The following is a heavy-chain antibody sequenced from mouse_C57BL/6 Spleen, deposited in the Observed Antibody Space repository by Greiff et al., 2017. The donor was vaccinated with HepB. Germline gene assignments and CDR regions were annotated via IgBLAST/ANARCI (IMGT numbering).Heavy chain of an antibody. D-gene: IGHD1-1*01. J-gene: IGHJ1*03. CDR3: ARRRGSSYVPYFDV. Sequence: QVQLQQPGAELVMPGASVKLSCKASGYTFTSYWMHWVKQRPGQGLEWIGEIDPSDSYTNYNQKFKGKSTLTVDKSSSTAYMQLSSLTSEDSAVYYCARRRGSSYVPYFDVWGTGTTVTVSS. CDR2: IDPSDSYT. V-gene: IGHV1-69*01. CDR1: GYTFTSYW.